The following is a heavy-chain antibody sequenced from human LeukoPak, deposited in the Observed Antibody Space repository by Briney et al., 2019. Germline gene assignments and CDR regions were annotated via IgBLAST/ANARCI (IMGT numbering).Heavy chain of an antibody. CDR1: GYTLTDYY. D-gene: IGHD3-22*01. Sequence: GASVKVSCKASGYTLTDYYMHWVRQAPGQGLEWMGRINPNSGGTNYAQKFQGRVHMTRDTSISTVYMELSRLRSDDTAVYYCARVGYYESSGSYKYWGQGTLVTVSS. CDR2: INPNSGGT. CDR3: ARVGYYESSGSYKY. V-gene: IGHV1-2*06. J-gene: IGHJ4*02.